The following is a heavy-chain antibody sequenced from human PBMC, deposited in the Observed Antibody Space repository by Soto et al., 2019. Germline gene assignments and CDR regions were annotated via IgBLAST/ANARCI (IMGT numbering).Heavy chain of an antibody. V-gene: IGHV5-51*01. Sequence: PGESLKISCKGSGYSFTSYWIGWVRQMPGKGLEWMGIIYPGDSDTRYSPSFQGQVTISADKSISTAYLQWSSLKASDTAMYYCARHQHGSGWPNDAFDIWGQGTMVTVSS. D-gene: IGHD6-19*01. CDR3: ARHQHGSGWPNDAFDI. CDR2: IYPGDSDT. CDR1: GYSFTSYW. J-gene: IGHJ3*02.